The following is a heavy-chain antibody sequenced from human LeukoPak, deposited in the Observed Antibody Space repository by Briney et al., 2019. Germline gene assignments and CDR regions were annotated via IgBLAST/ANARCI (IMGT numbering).Heavy chain of an antibody. V-gene: IGHV4-59*01. J-gene: IGHJ6*02. CDR2: IYYSGST. CDR1: GGSISSYY. CDR3: ARDWYGGTDYYYGMDV. D-gene: IGHD4-23*01. Sequence: PSETLSLTCTVSGGSISSYYWSWIRQPPGKGLEWIGYIYYSGSTNYNPSLKSRVTISVDTSKNQFSLKLSSVTAADTAVYYCARDWYGGTDYYYGMDVWGQETTVTVSS.